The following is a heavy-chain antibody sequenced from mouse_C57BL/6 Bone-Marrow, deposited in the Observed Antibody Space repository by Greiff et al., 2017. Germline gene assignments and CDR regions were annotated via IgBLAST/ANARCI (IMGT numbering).Heavy chain of an antibody. CDR3: ARSPLYYYGSSPYFDY. Sequence: VQLQQSGGDLVKPGGSLKLSCAASGFTFSSYGMSWVRQTPDKRLEWVATISSGGSYTYYPDSVKGRFTISRDNAKNTLYLQMSSLKSEDTAMYYCARSPLYYYGSSPYFDYWGQGTTLTVSS. CDR1: GFTFSSYG. D-gene: IGHD1-1*01. V-gene: IGHV5-6*01. J-gene: IGHJ2*01. CDR2: ISSGGSYT.